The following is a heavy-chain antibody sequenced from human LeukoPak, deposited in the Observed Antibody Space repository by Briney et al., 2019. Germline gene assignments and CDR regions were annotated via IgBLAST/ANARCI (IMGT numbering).Heavy chain of an antibody. Sequence: SETLSLTCTVSGGSISSYYWSWIRQPPGKGLEWIGYIYYSGSTNYNPSLKSRVTMSVDTSKNQFSLKLSSVTAADTAVYYCARIEGNYDFWSGYYGQDYWGQGTLVTVSS. J-gene: IGHJ4*02. CDR1: GGSISSYY. CDR3: ARIEGNYDFWSGYYGQDY. V-gene: IGHV4-59*12. D-gene: IGHD3-3*01. CDR2: IYYSGST.